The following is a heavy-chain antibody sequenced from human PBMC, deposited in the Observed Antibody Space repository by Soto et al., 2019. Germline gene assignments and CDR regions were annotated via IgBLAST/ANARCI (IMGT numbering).Heavy chain of an antibody. CDR3: ARDGYSYYGMDV. Sequence: PGGSLRLSCAASGFTFSNYAMHWVRQAPGKGLEWVAVISYDGSNEYYADSVKGRFTISRDNSKNTLFLQMNSLSTEDTAVYYCARDGYSYYGMDVWGQGTTVTVSS. V-gene: IGHV3-30*04. CDR1: GFTFSNYA. J-gene: IGHJ6*02. CDR2: ISYDGSNE.